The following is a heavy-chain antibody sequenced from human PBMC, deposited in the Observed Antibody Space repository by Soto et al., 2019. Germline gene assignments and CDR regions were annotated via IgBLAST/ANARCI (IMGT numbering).Heavy chain of an antibody. CDR2: LVPTVDTS. Sequence: QVQLVQSGAEVRQPASSVKVSCKTSGATFSSYAITWVRQAPGQGLEWMGGLVPTVDTSTYAQKFQGRVTITAHKCTNTAYMELSSLRSDDTAADYCVRVVAIPGYPDNWGQGTLATFSS. V-gene: IGHV1-69*14. D-gene: IGHD5-12*01. CDR1: GATFSSYA. CDR3: VRVVAIPGYPDN. J-gene: IGHJ4*02.